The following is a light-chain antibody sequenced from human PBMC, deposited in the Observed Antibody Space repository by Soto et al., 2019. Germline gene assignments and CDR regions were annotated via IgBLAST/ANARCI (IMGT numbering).Light chain of an antibody. V-gene: IGKV3-20*01. CDR3: QHYGSSQIT. Sequence: GLTHSPCTLSLYTGERARLSCRASHSVSSSYLAWYQQKPGQAPRLLIYGASSRATGIPDRFSGGGSGTDFTLTISRLEPEDFAVYYCQHYGSSQITFGQGTRLEIK. CDR1: HSVSSSY. J-gene: IGKJ5*01. CDR2: GAS.